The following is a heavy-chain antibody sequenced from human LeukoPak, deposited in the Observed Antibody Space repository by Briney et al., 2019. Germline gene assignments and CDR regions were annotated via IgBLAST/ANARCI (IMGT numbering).Heavy chain of an antibody. CDR3: ATSPIVGATPGYYYYYMDV. Sequence: SVNVSCKASGGTFSSYAISWVRQAPGQGLEWMGRIIPILGIANYAQKFQGRVTITADKSTSTAYMELSSLRSEDTAVYYCATSPIVGATPGYYYYYMDVWGKGTTVTAS. J-gene: IGHJ6*03. V-gene: IGHV1-69*04. CDR1: GGTFSSYA. D-gene: IGHD1-26*01. CDR2: IIPILGIA.